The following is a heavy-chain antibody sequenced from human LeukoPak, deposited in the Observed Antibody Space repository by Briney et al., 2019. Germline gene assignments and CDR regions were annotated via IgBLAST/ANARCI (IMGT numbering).Heavy chain of an antibody. J-gene: IGHJ4*02. V-gene: IGHV3-30-3*01. CDR3: ARGQVLDY. Sequence: GGSLRLSCAASGFTFSSYAMHWVRQAPGKGLEWVAVISYDGSNKYYADSVKGRFTISRDNSKNTLYLQINSLRAEDTAVYYCARGQVLDYWGQGTLVTVSS. CDR1: GFTFSSYA. CDR2: ISYDGSNK.